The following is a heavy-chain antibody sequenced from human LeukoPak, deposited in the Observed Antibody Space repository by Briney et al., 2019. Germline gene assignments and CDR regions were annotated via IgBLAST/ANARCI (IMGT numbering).Heavy chain of an antibody. J-gene: IGHJ4*02. Sequence: SVKVSCKASGYTFTDYYMHWVRQAPGQGLEWMGWINPNSGVTNYAQKFQGRVTMTRDTSLRTAYMELSRLISDDTAVYYCAAGRYYFGSGSHDYWGQGTLVTVSS. CDR1: GYTFTDYY. V-gene: IGHV1-2*02. CDR2: INPNSGVT. CDR3: AAGRYYFGSGSHDY. D-gene: IGHD3-10*01.